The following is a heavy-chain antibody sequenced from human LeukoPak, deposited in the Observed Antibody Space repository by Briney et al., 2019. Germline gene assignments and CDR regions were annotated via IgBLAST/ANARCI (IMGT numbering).Heavy chain of an antibody. V-gene: IGHV1-18*01. CDR3: ARGVLWFGESTLDY. CDR1: GFTFTNYG. CDR2: ISAYNGNT. D-gene: IGHD3-10*01. J-gene: IGHJ4*02. Sequence: ASVKVSCKASGFTFTNYGISWVRQAPGQGLEWMGWISAYNGNTKYAQKIQGRVTMTTDTSTSTAYMDLRSLRSDDTAVYYCARGVLWFGESTLDYWGQGTLVTVSS.